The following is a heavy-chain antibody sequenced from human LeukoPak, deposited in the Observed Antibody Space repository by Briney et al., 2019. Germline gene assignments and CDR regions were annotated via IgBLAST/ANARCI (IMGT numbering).Heavy chain of an antibody. CDR2: IYPGDSDT. Sequence: GESLKISCKGSGYSFTSYWIGWVRQMPGKGLEWMGIIYPGDSDTRYSPSFQGQVTISVDKSIITAYLQWSSLKASDTAMYYCARPIHCSTTSCSFDNWGQGTLVTVSS. CDR3: ARPIHCSTTSCSFDN. CDR1: GYSFTSYW. J-gene: IGHJ4*02. V-gene: IGHV5-51*01. D-gene: IGHD2-2*01.